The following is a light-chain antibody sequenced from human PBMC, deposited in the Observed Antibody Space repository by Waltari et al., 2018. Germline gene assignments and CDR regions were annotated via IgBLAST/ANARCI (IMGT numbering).Light chain of an antibody. CDR1: SSAVGSYNY. CDR3: CSYAGSGTWV. CDR2: EGS. V-gene: IGLV2-23*01. Sequence: QSALTQPASVSGSPGQSITIPCPGTSSAVGSYNYVPWYQQHPGKAPKVMIYEGSKRPSGVSNRFSGSKSGNTASLTISGLQAEDEADYYCCSYAGSGTWVFGGGTKLTVL. J-gene: IGLJ3*02.